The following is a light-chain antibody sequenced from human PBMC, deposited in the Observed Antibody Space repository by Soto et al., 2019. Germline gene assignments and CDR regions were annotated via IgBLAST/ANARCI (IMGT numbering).Light chain of an antibody. J-gene: IGLJ2*01. V-gene: IGLV2-14*01. CDR3: SSYRSDSTLV. CDR1: SRDVGGYNY. CDR2: EVS. Sequence: QSALTQPASVSGSPGQSITISCTGTSRDVGGYNYVSWYQQHPGKAPKLMISEVSNRPSGVSDRFSGSKSGNTASLTISGLQAEDEAEYYCSSYRSDSTLVFGGGTKVTVL.